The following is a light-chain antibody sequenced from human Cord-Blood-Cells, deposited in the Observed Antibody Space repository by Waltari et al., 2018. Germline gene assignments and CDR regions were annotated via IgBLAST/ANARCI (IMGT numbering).Light chain of an antibody. V-gene: IGLV1-44*01. CDR3: AAWDDSLNGYV. J-gene: IGLJ1*01. Sequence: QSVLTPLPSASGHPGPRAPISGSGSRPNIRSHTVNWYQQHPGTAPNLLTYSNNQRRSGVPDRFSGSKHGTSASLAISGLQSDDEADYYFAAWDDSLNGYVFGTGTKVTVL. CDR2: SNN. CDR1: RPNIRSHT.